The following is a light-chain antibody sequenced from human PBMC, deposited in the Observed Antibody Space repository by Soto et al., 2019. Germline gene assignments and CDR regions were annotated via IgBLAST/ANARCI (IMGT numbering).Light chain of an antibody. V-gene: IGKV3-15*01. Sequence: EVVMTQSPATLSVSPGERATLSCRASQSVNDNLAWDQQKPGQAPRLLLHGASNRATGIPARFSGSGTGTEFIVTISSLQADDVAVYDCQQYTTWLWTFGQGNKV. CDR2: GAS. CDR1: QSVNDN. J-gene: IGKJ1*01. CDR3: QQYTTWLWT.